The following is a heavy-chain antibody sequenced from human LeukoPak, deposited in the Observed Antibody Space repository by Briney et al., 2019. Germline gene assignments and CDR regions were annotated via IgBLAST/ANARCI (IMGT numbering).Heavy chain of an antibody. CDR1: GFTFSSYS. J-gene: IGHJ3*02. D-gene: IGHD2/OR15-2a*01. V-gene: IGHV3-21*01. CDR2: VSTGSNYI. Sequence: GGSLRLSCTASGFTFSSYSLNWVRQAPGKGLEWVSSVSTGSNYIYYADSVKGRFTISRDNDKNSLYLQMNSLRVEDTAVYYCARDPTFGDAFDIWGQGTMVTVSS. CDR3: ARDPTFGDAFDI.